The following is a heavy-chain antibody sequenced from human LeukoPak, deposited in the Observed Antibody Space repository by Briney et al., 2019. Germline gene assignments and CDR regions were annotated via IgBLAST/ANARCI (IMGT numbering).Heavy chain of an antibody. D-gene: IGHD5-18*01. J-gene: IGHJ4*02. CDR2: IIPIFGTA. CDR3: ARDTSDTAMGH. V-gene: IGHV1-69*05. Sequence: SVKVSCKASGGTFSSYAIRWVRQAPGQGLEWMGRIIPIFGTANYAQKFQGRVTITTDESTSTAYMELSSLRSEDTAVYYCARDTSDTAMGHWGQGTLVTVSS. CDR1: GGTFSSYA.